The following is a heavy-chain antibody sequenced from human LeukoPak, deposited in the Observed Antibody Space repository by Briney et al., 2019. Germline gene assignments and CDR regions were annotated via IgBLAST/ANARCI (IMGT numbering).Heavy chain of an antibody. V-gene: IGHV6-1*01. Sequence: SQTLSLTCAISGDIVSSNSAAWSWIRQSPSRGLEWLGRAYYMSKWFNNYAVSMKSRMTINPDISNNQFSLHLNSVTPEDTAVYYCAREVHSGYYFDYWGQGTLVTVSS. CDR1: GDIVSSNSAA. D-gene: IGHD6-25*01. CDR2: AYYMSKWFN. J-gene: IGHJ4*02. CDR3: AREVHSGYYFDY.